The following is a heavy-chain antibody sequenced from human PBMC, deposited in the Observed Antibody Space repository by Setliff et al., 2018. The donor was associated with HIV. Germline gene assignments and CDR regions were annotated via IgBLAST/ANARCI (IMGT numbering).Heavy chain of an antibody. Sequence: GGSLRLSCAASGFTFSSYAMSWVRQAPGKGLEWVSAISSSGGATYYADSVKGRFTISRDNSKNTLYLQMNSLRVEDTAVYYCAKDKGVTTPAFDIWGQGTMVTVSS. D-gene: IGHD4-17*01. CDR3: AKDKGVTTPAFDI. CDR1: GFTFSSYA. V-gene: IGHV3-23*01. J-gene: IGHJ3*02. CDR2: ISSSGGAT.